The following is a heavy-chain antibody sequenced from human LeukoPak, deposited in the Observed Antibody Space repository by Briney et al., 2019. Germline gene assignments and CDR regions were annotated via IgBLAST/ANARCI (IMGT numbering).Heavy chain of an antibody. CDR2: IDYSGST. CDR3: ARVGAQKQATPPYFDY. CDR1: GVSISSSSYY. Sequence: PSETLSLTCTVSGVSISSSSYYWGWIRQPPGEGLEWIGSIDYSGSTYYNPSLKSRVTISVDTSKNQFSLKLSSVTAADTAVYYCARVGAQKQATPPYFDYWGQGTLVTVSS. V-gene: IGHV4-39*07. D-gene: IGHD3-10*01. J-gene: IGHJ4*02.